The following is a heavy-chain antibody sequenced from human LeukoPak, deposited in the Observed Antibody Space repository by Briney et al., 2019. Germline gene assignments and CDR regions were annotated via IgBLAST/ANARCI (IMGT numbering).Heavy chain of an antibody. CDR1: GGSFSGYY. D-gene: IGHD6-19*01. J-gene: IGHJ4*02. V-gene: IGHV4-34*01. CDR3: ARGAFPSIAVAYY. Sequence: SETLSPTCAIYGGSFSGYYWSWIRQPPGKGLEWIGEINHSGSTNYNPSLKSRVTISVDTSKNQFSLKLSSVTAADTAVYYCARGAFPSIAVAYYWGQGTLVTVSS. CDR2: INHSGST.